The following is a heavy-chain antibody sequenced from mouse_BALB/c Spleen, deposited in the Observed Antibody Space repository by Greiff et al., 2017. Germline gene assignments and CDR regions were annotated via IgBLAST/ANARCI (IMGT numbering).Heavy chain of an antibody. CDR3: ARAYGNYNWYFDV. V-gene: IGHV5-6-3*01. D-gene: IGHD2-1*01. Sequence: EVMLVESGGGLVQPGGSLKLSCAASGFTFSSYGMSWVRQTPDKRLELVATINSNGGSTYYPDSVKGRFTISRDNAKNTLYLQMSSLKSEDTAMYYCARAYGNYNWYFDVWGAGTTVTVSS. CDR1: GFTFSSYG. CDR2: INSNGGST. J-gene: IGHJ1*01.